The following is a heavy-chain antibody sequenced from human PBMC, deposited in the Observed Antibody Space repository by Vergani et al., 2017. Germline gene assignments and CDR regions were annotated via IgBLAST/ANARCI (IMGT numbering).Heavy chain of an antibody. CDR1: GFTFSSYA. Sequence: EVQLLESGGGLVQPGGSLRLSCAASGFTFSSYAMSWVRQAPGKGLEWVSAISGSGGSTYYADSVKGRFTISRDNAKNSLYLQMNSLRAEDTAVYYCARKHISNYYDSSGYYDMGYYYGMDVWGQGP. D-gene: IGHD3-22*01. CDR3: ARKHISNYYDSSGYYDMGYYYGMDV. V-gene: IGHV3-23*01. J-gene: IGHJ6*02. CDR2: ISGSGGST.